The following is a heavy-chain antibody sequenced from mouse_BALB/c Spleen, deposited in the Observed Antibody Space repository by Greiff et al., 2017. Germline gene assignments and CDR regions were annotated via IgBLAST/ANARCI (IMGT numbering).Heavy chain of an antibody. V-gene: IGHV14-3*02. J-gene: IGHJ4*01. CDR1: GFNIKDTY. CDR2: IDPANGNT. CDR3: ARGKLFFYDYDYYAMDY. D-gene: IGHD2-4*01. Sequence: EVQLQQSGAELVKPGASVKLSCTASGFNIKDTYMHWVKQRPEQGLEWIGRIDPANGNTKYDPKFQGKATITADTSSNTAYLQLSSLTSEDTAVYYCARGKLFFYDYDYYAMDYWGQGTSVTVSS.